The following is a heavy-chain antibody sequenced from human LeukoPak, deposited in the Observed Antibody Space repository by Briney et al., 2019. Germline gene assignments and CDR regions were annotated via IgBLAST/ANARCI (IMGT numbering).Heavy chain of an antibody. CDR1: GFTFSSYE. CDR3: ARDPDILGFDY. D-gene: IGHD3-9*01. V-gene: IGHV3-48*03. J-gene: IGHJ4*02. Sequence: GGSLRLSCAASGFTFSSYEMNWVRQAPGKGLEWVSYISSSGSTIYYADSVKGRFTISRDNAKNSLYLQMNSLRAEDTGVYYCARDPDILGFDYWGQGTLVTVSS. CDR2: ISSSGSTI.